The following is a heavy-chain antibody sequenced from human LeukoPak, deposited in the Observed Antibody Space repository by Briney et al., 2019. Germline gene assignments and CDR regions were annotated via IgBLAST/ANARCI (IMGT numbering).Heavy chain of an antibody. V-gene: IGHV2-5*01. Sequence: SGPTLVKPTQTLTLTCTFSGFSLSTSGVGVGWIRQPPGKALEWLALIYWNDDKRYSPSLKSRLTITKDTSKNQVVLTMTNMDPVDTATYYCARILGYGSGSYRGGWGYYFDYWGQGTLVTVSS. D-gene: IGHD3-10*01. CDR2: IYWNDDK. CDR3: ARILGYGSGSYRGGWGYYFDY. CDR1: GFSLSTSGVG. J-gene: IGHJ4*02.